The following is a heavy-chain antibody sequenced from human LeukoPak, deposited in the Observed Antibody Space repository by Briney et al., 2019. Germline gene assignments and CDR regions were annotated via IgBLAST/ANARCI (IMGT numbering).Heavy chain of an antibody. V-gene: IGHV4-59*12. Sequence: KPSETLSLTCSVSGGSMSGYYWNWIRQPPGKGLEWIGYIYYSGTTNYNPSLKSRVTISGDTSKNQFSLRLSSVTAADTAVYYCAGTIVGALGWFDPWGQGTLVTVSS. CDR3: AGTIVGALGWFDP. CDR2: IYYSGTT. J-gene: IGHJ5*02. CDR1: GGSMSGYY. D-gene: IGHD1-26*01.